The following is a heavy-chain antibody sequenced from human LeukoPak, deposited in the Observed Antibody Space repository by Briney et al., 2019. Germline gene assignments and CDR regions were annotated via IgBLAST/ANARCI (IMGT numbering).Heavy chain of an antibody. CDR1: GFTFSSDV. V-gene: IGHV3-33*01. Sequence: PGTSLRLSCAASGFTFSSDVMHWVRQSPGKGLEWVAVIWYDGSNKYYADSVKGRFTISRDNSKNTLHLQMNSLRAEDTAVYYCARDSPYLDYWGQGTLVTVSS. J-gene: IGHJ4*02. CDR2: IWYDGSNK. CDR3: ARDSPYLDY.